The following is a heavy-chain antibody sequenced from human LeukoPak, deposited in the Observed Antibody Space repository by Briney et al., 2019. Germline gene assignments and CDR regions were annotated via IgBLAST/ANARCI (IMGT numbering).Heavy chain of an antibody. Sequence: SETLSLTCTVSGGSISSTGSFWGWIRQPPGKGLEWIGSIYSGGITYYNPSLKSRVTISEGTSKNQFSLKMTSMTAADTAIYYCWLEKVVAAYFDPWGQGTLVTVSS. CDR3: WLEKVVAAYFDP. D-gene: IGHD2-15*01. CDR2: IYSGGIT. CDR1: GGSISSTGSF. J-gene: IGHJ4*02. V-gene: IGHV4-39*07.